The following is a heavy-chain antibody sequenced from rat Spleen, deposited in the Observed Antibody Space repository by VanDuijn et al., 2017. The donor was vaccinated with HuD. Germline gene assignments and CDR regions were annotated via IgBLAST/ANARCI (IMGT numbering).Heavy chain of an antibody. Sequence: EVQLVESGGGLVQPGRSMKLSRAALGFTFSNYYMAWVRQAPTKGLEWVASISTGGGNTYYRDSVKGRFTISRDNAKSTLYLQMDSLRSEDTATYYCARQLIHTTSYFDYWGQGVMVTVSS. CDR2: ISTGGGNT. CDR3: ARQLIHTTSYFDY. J-gene: IGHJ2*01. D-gene: IGHD1-9*01. V-gene: IGHV5-25*01. CDR1: GFTFSNYY.